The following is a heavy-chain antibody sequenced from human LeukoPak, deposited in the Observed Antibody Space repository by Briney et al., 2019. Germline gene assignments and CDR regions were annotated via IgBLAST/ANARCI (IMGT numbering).Heavy chain of an antibody. Sequence: GGSLRLSCAASGFIVSSNYMSWVRQAQGKGLEWVSSIYSGGSTYYADSVKGRYTISRHNPNTLCLQMNSLKTEDTAVYYCARIRLDYSETRIDSFDIWGQGTMVTVSS. D-gene: IGHD3-22*01. V-gene: IGHV3-53*04. J-gene: IGHJ3*02. CDR3: ARIRLDYSETRIDSFDI. CDR1: GFIVSSNY. CDR2: IYSGGST.